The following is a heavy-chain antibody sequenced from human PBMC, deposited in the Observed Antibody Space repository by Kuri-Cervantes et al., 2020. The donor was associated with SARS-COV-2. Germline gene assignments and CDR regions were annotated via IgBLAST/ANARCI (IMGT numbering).Heavy chain of an antibody. V-gene: IGHV4-39*01. CDR2: IYYSGST. J-gene: IGHJ4*02. Sequence: ESLKISCAASGFTVSSNYMSWVRQAPGKGLEWIGTIYYSGSTYYSPSLKSRVTISVDTSKNQFSLKLSSVTAADTAVYYCARLGGGQWGQGTLVTVSS. CDR1: GFTVSSNY. CDR3: ARLGGGQ. D-gene: IGHD3-10*01.